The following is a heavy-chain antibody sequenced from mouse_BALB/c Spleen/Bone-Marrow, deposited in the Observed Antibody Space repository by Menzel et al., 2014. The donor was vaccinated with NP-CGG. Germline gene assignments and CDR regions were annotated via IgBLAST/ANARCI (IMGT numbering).Heavy chain of an antibody. J-gene: IGHJ4*01. D-gene: IGHD2-1*01. CDR2: IYPGDGDT. V-gene: IGHV1-87*01. CDR1: GYTFTSYW. Sequence: VHLVESGAELARPGASVKLSCKASGYTFTSYWMQWVKQRPGQGLEWIGAIYPGDGDTRYTQKFRGKATLTADKSSNTAYMQLSSLTSEDSAVYFCASPYGNYDAMDYWGQGTSVPVSS. CDR3: ASPYGNYDAMDY.